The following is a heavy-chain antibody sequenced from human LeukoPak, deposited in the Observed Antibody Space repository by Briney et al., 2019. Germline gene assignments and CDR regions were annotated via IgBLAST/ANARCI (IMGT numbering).Heavy chain of an antibody. J-gene: IGHJ4*02. D-gene: IGHD1-26*01. V-gene: IGHV3-43*02. CDR1: GFTLRSYA. CDR3: AKGGGGSEVDY. Sequence: GGSLRLSCAASGFTLRSYAMGWVRLAPGKGLEWVSGISGSGSTYYADSVKGRFTISRDNSKNSLYLQMNSLRTEDTALYYCAKGGGGSEVDYWGQGTLVTVSS. CDR2: ISGSGST.